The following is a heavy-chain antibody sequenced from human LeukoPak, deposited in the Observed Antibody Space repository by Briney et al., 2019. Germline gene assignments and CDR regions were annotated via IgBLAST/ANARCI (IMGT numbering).Heavy chain of an antibody. V-gene: IGHV4-34*01. D-gene: IGHD6-13*01. Sequence: SETLSLTCAVYGGSFSGYYRSWIRQPPGKGLEWIGEINHSGSTNYNPSLKSRVTISVDTSKNQFSLKLSSVTAADTAVYYCARVGAAAATVGGDYWGQGTLVTVSS. CDR3: ARVGAAAATVGGDY. CDR2: INHSGST. CDR1: GGSFSGYY. J-gene: IGHJ4*02.